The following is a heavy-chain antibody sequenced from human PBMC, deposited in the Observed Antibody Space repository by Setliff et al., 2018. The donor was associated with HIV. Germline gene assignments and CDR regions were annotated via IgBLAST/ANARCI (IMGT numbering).Heavy chain of an antibody. D-gene: IGHD4-17*01. CDR1: GFTFSSYA. J-gene: IGHJ6*03. Sequence: GESLTISCSASGFTFSSYAMHWVRQAPGKGLEYVSAISSNGGSTYYADSVKGRFTIARDNSKNTLYLQMSSLRAEDTAVYYCVKARVDGDSYYYYMDVWGKGTTVTVSS. CDR3: VKARVDGDSYYYYMDV. V-gene: IGHV3-64D*09. CDR2: ISSNGGST.